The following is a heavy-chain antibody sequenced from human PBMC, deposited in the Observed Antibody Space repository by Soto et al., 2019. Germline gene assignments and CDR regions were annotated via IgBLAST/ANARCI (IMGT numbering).Heavy chain of an antibody. J-gene: IGHJ6*02. CDR2: ISSSSSYI. CDR1: GFTFSNYS. CDR3: ARVMSSMLGAPAMDV. V-gene: IGHV3-21*01. Sequence: EVQLVESGGGLVKPGGSLRLSCAASGFTFSNYSMNWVRQSPGKGLEWVSSISSSSSYIYYADSVKGRFTISRDNAKNSLYLQMNSLRAEDTAVYYCARVMSSMLGAPAMDVWGQGTTVTVSS. D-gene: IGHD1-26*01.